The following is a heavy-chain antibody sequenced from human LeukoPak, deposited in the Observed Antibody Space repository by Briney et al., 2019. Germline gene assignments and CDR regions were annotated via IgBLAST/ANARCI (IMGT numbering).Heavy chain of an antibody. CDR2: IKRKTGGGPT. V-gene: IGHV3-15*01. D-gene: IGHD3-22*01. CDR1: GFTFSNAW. J-gene: IGHJ4*02. Sequence: PGGSLRLSCAASGFTFSNAWMSWVRQAPGKGLEWVGRIKRKTGGGPTDYAAPVKGRFTISRDDSKNTLYLQMNSLKTEDTAVYYCTTDPHYYDSSGYYLRVPFDYWGQGTLVTVSS. CDR3: TTDPHYYDSSGYYLRVPFDY.